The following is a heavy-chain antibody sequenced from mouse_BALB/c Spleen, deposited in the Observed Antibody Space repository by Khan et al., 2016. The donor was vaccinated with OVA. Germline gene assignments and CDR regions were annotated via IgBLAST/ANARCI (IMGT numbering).Heavy chain of an antibody. J-gene: IGHJ3*01. CDR2: IYPGSDST. CDR3: ARAGWDVFAD. V-gene: IGHV1-77*01. Sequence: QVQLQQPGPELVKPGASVKMSCKASGYTFTDYVMNWVKQRNGQGLEWIGQIYPGSDSTYYNEKFKGKATLTADRSSSTAYMQLSNLTSEDSAVYFWARAGWDVFADWGQGTLVTVSA. D-gene: IGHD4-1*01. CDR1: GYTFTDYV.